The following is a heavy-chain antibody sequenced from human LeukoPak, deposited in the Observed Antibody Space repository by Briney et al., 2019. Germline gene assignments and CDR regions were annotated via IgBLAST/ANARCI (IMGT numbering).Heavy chain of an antibody. Sequence: GGSLRLSCAASGFTFSSYAMSWVRQAPGKGLEWVSAISGSGGSTYYADSVKGRFTISRDNSKNTLYLQMNSLRAEDTAVYYCAKAVTMVRGVIITTYYYGMDVWGQGTAVTVSS. CDR3: AKAVTMVRGVIITTYYYGMDV. CDR2: ISGSGGST. J-gene: IGHJ6*02. D-gene: IGHD3-10*01. CDR1: GFTFSSYA. V-gene: IGHV3-23*01.